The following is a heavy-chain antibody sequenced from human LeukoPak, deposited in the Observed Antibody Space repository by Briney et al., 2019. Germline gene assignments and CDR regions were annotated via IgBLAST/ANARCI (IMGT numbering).Heavy chain of an antibody. J-gene: IGHJ4*02. Sequence: SETLSLTCTVSGDSISSSRYYWGWIRQPPGKGLEWIGSIYYSGTTYYSPSLKSRVTISVDTSKNQFSLKLSSVTAADTAVYYCARHPDYYDSTGYPVYYFDYWGQGTLVTVSS. V-gene: IGHV4-39*01. D-gene: IGHD3-22*01. CDR3: ARHPDYYDSTGYPVYYFDY. CDR1: GDSISSSRYY. CDR2: IYYSGTT.